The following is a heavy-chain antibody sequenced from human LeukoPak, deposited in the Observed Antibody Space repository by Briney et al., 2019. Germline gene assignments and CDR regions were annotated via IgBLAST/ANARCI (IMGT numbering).Heavy chain of an antibody. CDR3: ARLGIVASGPNWFDP. V-gene: IGHV3-30-3*01. Sequence: TGGSLRLSCAASGFTFSSYAMHWVRQAPGKGLEWVAVISYDGSNKYYADSVKGRFTVSRDNGKNTLYLQMNSLRDEDTAVYYCARLGIVASGPNWFDPWGQGTLVTVSS. CDR1: GFTFSSYA. J-gene: IGHJ5*02. D-gene: IGHD2-21*01. CDR2: ISYDGSNK.